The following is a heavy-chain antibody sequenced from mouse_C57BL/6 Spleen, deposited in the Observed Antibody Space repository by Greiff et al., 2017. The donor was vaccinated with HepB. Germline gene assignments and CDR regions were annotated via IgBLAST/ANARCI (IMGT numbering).Heavy chain of an antibody. CDR1: GYTFTSYW. D-gene: IGHD4-1*01. V-gene: IGHV1-52*01. Sequence: QVHVKQPGAELVRPGSSVKLSCKASGYTFTSYWMHWVKQRPIQGLEWIGNIDPSDSETHYNQKFKDKATLTVDKSSSTAYMQLSSLTSEDSAVYYCARWERYFDVWGTGTTVTVSS. J-gene: IGHJ1*03. CDR3: ARWERYFDV. CDR2: IDPSDSET.